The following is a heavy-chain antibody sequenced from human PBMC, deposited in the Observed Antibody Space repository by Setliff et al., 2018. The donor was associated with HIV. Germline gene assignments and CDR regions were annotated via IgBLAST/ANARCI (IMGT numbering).Heavy chain of an antibody. Sequence: QTGGSLRLSCEASGFTVSSSYMAWVRQAPGKGLEWVSTIYSDGSTYHADSVNGRFTLSRDISENALYLQIDSLRPEDTAVYYCARVRLYNTALDYWGQGTLVTVSS. CDR2: IYSDGST. CDR3: ARVRLYNTALDY. CDR1: GFTVSSSY. J-gene: IGHJ4*02. D-gene: IGHD3-3*01. V-gene: IGHV3-66*02.